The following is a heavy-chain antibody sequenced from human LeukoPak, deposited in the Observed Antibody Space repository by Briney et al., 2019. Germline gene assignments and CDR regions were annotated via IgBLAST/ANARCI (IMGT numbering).Heavy chain of an antibody. J-gene: IGHJ3*02. D-gene: IGHD2-2*01. CDR1: GCTFISYS. Sequence: GGSLRLSCAASGCTFISYSMNGVRQAPGKGLEWVSSISSSSSYIYYADSVKGRFTISRDNAKNSLYLQMNSLRAEDTAVYYCARGRRDIVVVPAAAAFDIWGQGTMVTVSS. V-gene: IGHV3-21*01. CDR3: ARGRRDIVVVPAAAAFDI. CDR2: ISSSSSYI.